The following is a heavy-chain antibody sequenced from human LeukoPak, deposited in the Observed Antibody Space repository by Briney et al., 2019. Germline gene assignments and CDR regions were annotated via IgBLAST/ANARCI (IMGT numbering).Heavy chain of an antibody. CDR2: INHSGST. V-gene: IGHV4-34*01. CDR3: ASLVPATYYYYYMDV. D-gene: IGHD2-2*01. Sequence: KPSETLSLTCAVYGGSFSGYYWSWIRQPPGKGLEWIGEINHSGSTNYNPSLKSRVTISVDTSKNQFSLKLSSVTAADTAVYYCASLVPATYYYYYMDVWGKGTTVTVSS. J-gene: IGHJ6*03. CDR1: GGSFSGYY.